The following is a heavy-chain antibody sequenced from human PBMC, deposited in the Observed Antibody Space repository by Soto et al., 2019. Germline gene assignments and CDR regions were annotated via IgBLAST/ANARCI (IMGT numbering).Heavy chain of an antibody. J-gene: IGHJ6*03. CDR1: GGSISSGGYY. CDR3: ATITPRTQNYYYYYYMDV. V-gene: IGHV4-31*03. D-gene: IGHD3-10*01. CDR2: IYYSGST. Sequence: SETLSLTCTVSGGSISSGGYYWSWIRQHPGKGLEWIGYIYYSGSTYYNPSLKSRVTISVDTSKNQFSLKLSSVTAADTAVYYCATITPRTQNYYYYYYMDVWGKGTTVTVSS.